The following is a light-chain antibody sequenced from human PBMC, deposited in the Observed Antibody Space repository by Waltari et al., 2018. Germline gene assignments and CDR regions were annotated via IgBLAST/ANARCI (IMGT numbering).Light chain of an antibody. CDR1: QSVGRF. CDR2: HAS. CDR3: QKYVNLPAT. V-gene: IGKV3-20*01. Sequence: EIVLTQSPSTLSLSPGERATLSCRASQSVGRFLAWYQQKPGQAPRLLIYHASIRATGIPDRFSGSGSGTDFSLTISGLGPEDFAVYYCQKYVNLPATFGQGTKVEIK. J-gene: IGKJ1*01.